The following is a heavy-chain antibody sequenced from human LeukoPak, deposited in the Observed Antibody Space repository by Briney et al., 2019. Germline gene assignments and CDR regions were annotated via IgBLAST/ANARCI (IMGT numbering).Heavy chain of an antibody. J-gene: IGHJ4*02. D-gene: IGHD6-19*01. V-gene: IGHV4-34*01. CDR2: INHSGST. CDR3: ARGGGSDWYVDY. CDR1: GGSFSRYY. Sequence: SETLSLTCAVYGGSFSRYYWSWIRQPPGKGLEWIGEINHSGSTNYNLSLKSRVTISVDTSENQFSLKLGSVTAADTAVYYCARGGGSDWYVDYWGQGKLVTVSS.